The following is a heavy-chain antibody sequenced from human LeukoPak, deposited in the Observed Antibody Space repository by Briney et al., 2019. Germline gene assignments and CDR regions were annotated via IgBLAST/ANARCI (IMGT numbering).Heavy chain of an antibody. CDR3: ARFGGSYRTSYYYMDV. V-gene: IGHV1-18*01. J-gene: IGHJ6*03. D-gene: IGHD1-26*01. CDR2: ISAYNGNT. CDR1: GYTFTSYG. Sequence: APVKVSCKASGYTFTSYGISWVRQAPGQGLEWMGWISAYNGNTNYAQKLQGRVTMTTDTSTSTAYMELRSLRSDDTAVYYCARFGGSYRTSYYYMDVWGKGTTVTIFS.